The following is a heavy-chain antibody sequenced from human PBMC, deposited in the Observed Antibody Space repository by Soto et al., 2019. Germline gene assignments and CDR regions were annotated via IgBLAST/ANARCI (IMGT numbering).Heavy chain of an antibody. D-gene: IGHD1-1*01. CDR2: IYATGTT. V-gene: IGHV4-4*07. CDR3: VRDGTKTLRDWFDP. J-gene: IGHJ5*02. CDR1: GASISGFY. Sequence: SETLSVTCTVSGASISGFYWSWIRKSAGKGLEWIGRIYATGTTDYNPSLKSRVMMSVDTSKKQFSLKLRSVTAADTAVYYCVRDGTKTLRDWFDPWGQGISVTVSS.